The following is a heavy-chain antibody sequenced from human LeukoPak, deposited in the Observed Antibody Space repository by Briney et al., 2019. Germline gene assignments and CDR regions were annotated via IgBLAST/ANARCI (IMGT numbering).Heavy chain of an antibody. D-gene: IGHD5-24*01. CDR1: GGSITSNSYY. CDR2: IYYSGST. J-gene: IGHJ5*02. Sequence: SETLSLTCTVSGGSITSNSYYWGWIRQPPGKGLEWIGSIYYSGSTYYNPSLKRRVTISVDTSKNQFSLKLNSVTAADTAVYYCARAHGYNSWFDPWGQGTLVTVSS. CDR3: ARAHGYNSWFDP. V-gene: IGHV4-39*07.